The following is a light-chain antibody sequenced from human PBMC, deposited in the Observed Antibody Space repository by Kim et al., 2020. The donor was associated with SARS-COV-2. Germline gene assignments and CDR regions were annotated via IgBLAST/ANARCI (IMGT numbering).Light chain of an antibody. CDR3: SSYAGSNSWGV. J-gene: IGLJ1*01. V-gene: IGLV2-8*01. Sequence: QSALTQPPSASGSPGQSVTISCIGTSSDVGGYNYVSWYQQHPGKALKLMIYEVSKRPSGVPDRFSGSKSGNTASLTVSGLQAEDEADYYCSSYAGSNSWGVFGTGTKVTV. CDR2: EVS. CDR1: SSDVGGYNY.